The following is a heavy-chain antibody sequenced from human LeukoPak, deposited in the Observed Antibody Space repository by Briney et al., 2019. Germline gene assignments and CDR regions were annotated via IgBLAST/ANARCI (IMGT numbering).Heavy chain of an antibody. V-gene: IGHV1-2*02. CDR1: GYTFTGYY. CDR3: ARVFVAGTDYYYMDV. J-gene: IGHJ6*03. CDR2: INPNSGGT. D-gene: IGHD6-19*01. Sequence: ASVTVSCKASGYTFTGYYMHWVRQAPGQGLEWMGWINPNSGGTNYAQKFQGRVTMTRDASISTAYMELSRLRSDDTAVYYCARVFVAGTDYYYMDVWGKGTTVTVSS.